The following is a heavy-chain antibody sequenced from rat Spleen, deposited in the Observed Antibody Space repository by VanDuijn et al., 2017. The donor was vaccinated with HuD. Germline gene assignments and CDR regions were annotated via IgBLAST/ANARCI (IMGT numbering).Heavy chain of an antibody. CDR3: ARSYSSMMDA. D-gene: IGHD1-2*01. CDR1: GFTFSDYY. CDR2: ISYDGGST. V-gene: IGHV5-20*01. Sequence: EVQLAESGGGLVQPGRSLKLSCAASGFTFSDYYMAWVRQAPTKGLEWVASISYDGGSTYYRDSVRGRFTISRDNAKSSLYLQMDSLRSEDTATYYCARSYSSMMDAWGQGTSVTVSS. J-gene: IGHJ4*01.